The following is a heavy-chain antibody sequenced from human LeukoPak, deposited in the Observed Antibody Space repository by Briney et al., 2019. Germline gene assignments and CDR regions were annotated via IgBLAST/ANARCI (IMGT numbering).Heavy chain of an antibody. D-gene: IGHD2-2*01. J-gene: IGHJ4*02. CDR2: INPNSGGT. CDR3: ARVYQLPSSVGY. V-gene: IGHV1-2*06. Sequence: ASVKVSCKASGYTFTGYYMHWVRQAPGQGLEWMGRINPNSGGTNYAQKFQGRVTMTRDTSISTAYMELSRLRSDDTAVYYCARVYQLPSSVGYWGQGTLVTVSS. CDR1: GYTFTGYY.